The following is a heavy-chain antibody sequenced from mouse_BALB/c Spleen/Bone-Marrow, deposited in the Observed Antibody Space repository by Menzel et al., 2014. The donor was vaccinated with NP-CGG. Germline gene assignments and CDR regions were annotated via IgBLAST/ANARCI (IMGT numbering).Heavy chain of an antibody. CDR3: ARDLLWSY. V-gene: IGHV3-6*02. D-gene: IGHD2-1*01. J-gene: IGHJ4*01. Sequence: EVHLVESGPGLVKPSQSLSLTCSVTGHSITSGYYWNWIRQFPGNKLEWMGYISYDGSNNYNPSLKNRVSITRDTSKNQFFLKLNSVTTEDTATYYCARDLLWSYWGQGTSVTVSS. CDR2: ISYDGSN. CDR1: GHSITSGYY.